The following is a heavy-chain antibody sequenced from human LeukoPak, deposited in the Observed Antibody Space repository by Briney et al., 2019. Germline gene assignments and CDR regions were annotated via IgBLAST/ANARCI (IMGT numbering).Heavy chain of an antibody. V-gene: IGHV1-2*02. Sequence: GASVKVSWKASGYTFTAYYMHWVRQAPGQGLEWMGWINPNNGGTSCAQKFQGRVTMTRDTSISTAYMELSSLRSDDTAVYYCARASGIAVAGTRIDYWGLGTLVTVSS. D-gene: IGHD6-19*01. CDR2: INPNNGGT. CDR1: GYTFTAYY. J-gene: IGHJ4*02. CDR3: ARASGIAVAGTRIDY.